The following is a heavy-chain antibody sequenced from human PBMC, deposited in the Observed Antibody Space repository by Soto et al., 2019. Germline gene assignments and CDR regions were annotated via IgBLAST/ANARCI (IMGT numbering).Heavy chain of an antibody. J-gene: IGHJ4*02. Sequence: SGKVPNNAAGFTSTNYGISWVRQAPGQGLEWMGRISAYNGNTNYAQKLQGRVTMTTDTSTSTAYMELRSLRSDDTAVYYCARDSGYSSMSWGQGTLVTVSS. D-gene: IGHD6-13*01. CDR1: GFTSTNYG. CDR2: ISAYNGNT. CDR3: ARDSGYSSMS. V-gene: IGHV1-18*04.